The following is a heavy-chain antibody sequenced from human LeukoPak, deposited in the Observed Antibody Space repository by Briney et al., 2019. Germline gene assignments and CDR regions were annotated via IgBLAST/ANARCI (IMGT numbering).Heavy chain of an antibody. Sequence: SETLSLTCTVSGYSISSGYYWSWIRQHPGKGLEWIGYIYYSGSTYYNPSLKSRVTISVDTSKNQFSLKLSSVTAADTAVYYCARAGKGSGSYWSYWGQGTLVTVSS. CDR1: GYSISSGYY. CDR3: ARAGKGSGSYWSY. CDR2: IYYSGST. J-gene: IGHJ4*02. D-gene: IGHD3-10*01. V-gene: IGHV4-31*03.